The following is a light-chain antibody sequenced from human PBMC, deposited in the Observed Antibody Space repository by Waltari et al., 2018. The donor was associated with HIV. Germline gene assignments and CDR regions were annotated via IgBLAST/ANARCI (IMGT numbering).Light chain of an antibody. V-gene: IGLV3-19*01. Sequence: SSDLTQDPDVSVALGQTVRITCQGDSLRDYYASWYQQKPGQAPILVIYGHGDRPSGIPDRFSGSRSGITASLTITGAQAEDEADYYCNSRDRSGNHLFAAGTTVTVL. CDR2: GHG. J-gene: IGLJ1*01. CDR1: SLRDYY. CDR3: NSRDRSGNHL.